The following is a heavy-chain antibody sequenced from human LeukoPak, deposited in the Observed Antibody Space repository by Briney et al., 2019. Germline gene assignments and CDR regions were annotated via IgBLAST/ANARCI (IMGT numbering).Heavy chain of an antibody. D-gene: IGHD4-17*01. Sequence: GGSLRLSCAASGFTFSSYAISWVRQAPGKGLEWVSGISSSAGNTNYADSVKGRFTISRDNSKNTLYLQMNSLRVEDTAVYYCAKAQLRVTTGIDNWGQGTLVTASS. CDR1: GFTFSSYA. CDR2: ISSSAGNT. V-gene: IGHV3-23*01. CDR3: AKAQLRVTTGIDN. J-gene: IGHJ4*02.